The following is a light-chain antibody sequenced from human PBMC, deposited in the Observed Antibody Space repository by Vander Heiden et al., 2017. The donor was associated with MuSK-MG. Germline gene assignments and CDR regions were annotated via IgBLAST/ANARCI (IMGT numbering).Light chain of an antibody. CDR2: RND. J-gene: IGLJ1*01. CDR1: TSNIGATI. CDR3: AAWDDSLNALV. Sequence: QSVLTQPPSASGAPGQRVVISCSGSTSNIGATIVNWYQHFPGTAPKFLSYRNDQRASGVPDRFSASKSGTSASLAISGLQSEDEADYYCAAWDDSLNALVFGSGTKVTVL. V-gene: IGLV1-44*01.